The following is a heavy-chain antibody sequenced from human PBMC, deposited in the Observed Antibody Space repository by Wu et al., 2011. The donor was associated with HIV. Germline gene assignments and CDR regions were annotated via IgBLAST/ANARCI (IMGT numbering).Heavy chain of an antibody. V-gene: IGHV1-2*02. CDR3: ALWAGSYSFKS. CDR2: IDPNSGGT. CDR1: GDTFTGYF. J-gene: IGHJ5*02. D-gene: IGHD3-10*01. Sequence: QVQLVQSGAEVKKPGASVKVSCKASGDTFTGYFMHWVRQAPGQGLEWMGWIDPNSGGTSYAQKFQGRVTMTRDTSISTAYMELSRLTSDDTAVYYCALWAGSYSFKSWGQGTLVTVSS.